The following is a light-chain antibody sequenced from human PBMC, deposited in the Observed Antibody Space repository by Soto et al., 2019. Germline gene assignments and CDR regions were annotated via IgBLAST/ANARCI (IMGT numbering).Light chain of an antibody. J-gene: IGKJ5*01. CDR3: QQFYDLPIT. V-gene: IGKV1-33*01. CDR1: QDISDV. Sequence: DIQMTQCPSALSASVGDRVTITFQASQDISDVLNWYQQQPGKAPKVLIYDASKLQTGVPSRFSGRGSGKDFTFTISSLQPDDSGTYYCQQFYDLPITFGQGTRLEIK. CDR2: DAS.